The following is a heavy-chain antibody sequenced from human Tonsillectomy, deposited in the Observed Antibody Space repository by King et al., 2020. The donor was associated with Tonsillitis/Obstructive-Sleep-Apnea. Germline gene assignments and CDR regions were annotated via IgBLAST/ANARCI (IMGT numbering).Heavy chain of an antibody. CDR1: GGSISSGGYY. Sequence: PLQESGPGLVKPSQTLSLTCTVSGGSISSGGYYWSWIRQHPGKGLEWIGYIYYSGSTYYNPSLKSRVTISVDTSKNQFSLKLSSVTAADTAVYYCARVSSSWYYYFDYWGQGTLVTVSS. V-gene: IGHV4-31*03. CDR3: ARVSSSWYYYFDY. D-gene: IGHD6-13*01. J-gene: IGHJ4*02. CDR2: IYYSGST.